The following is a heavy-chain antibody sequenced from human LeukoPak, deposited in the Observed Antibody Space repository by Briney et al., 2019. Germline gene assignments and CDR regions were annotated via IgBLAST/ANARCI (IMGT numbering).Heavy chain of an antibody. J-gene: IGHJ4*02. CDR1: GFTFTSYG. CDR2: IWYDGSRK. CDR3: ARGILIPATHPIDY. Sequence: TGGSLRLSCAASGFTFTSYGMHWVRQAPGKGLEWVGMIWYDGSRKKYADSVEARFPISRDTSKNTLYLQMNSLRADDTAVYYCARGILIPATHPIDYWGQGSLVTVSS. D-gene: IGHD5-12*01. V-gene: IGHV3-33*03.